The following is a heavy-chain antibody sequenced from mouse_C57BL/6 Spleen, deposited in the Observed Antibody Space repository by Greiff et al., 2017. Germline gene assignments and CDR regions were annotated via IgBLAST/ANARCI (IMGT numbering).Heavy chain of an antibody. CDR1: GYTFTEYT. D-gene: IGHD1-1*01. Sequence: QVQLQQSGAELVKPGASVKLSCKASGYTFTEYTIHWVKQRSGQGLEWIGWFYPGSGSIKYNEKFKDKATLTADKSSSTVYMELSRWTSEDSAVYFCARHEDPYYYGRYAMDYWGQGTSVTVSS. J-gene: IGHJ4*01. CDR3: ARHEDPYYYGRYAMDY. V-gene: IGHV1-62-2*01. CDR2: FYPGSGSI.